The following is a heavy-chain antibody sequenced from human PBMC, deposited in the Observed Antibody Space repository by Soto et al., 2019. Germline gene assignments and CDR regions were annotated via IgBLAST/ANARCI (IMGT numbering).Heavy chain of an antibody. V-gene: IGHV3-30-3*01. CDR3: ARDPRRRALAGDYFDY. CDR1: GGTFSSYA. D-gene: IGHD6-19*01. Sequence: QVQLVQSGAEVKKPGSSVKVSCKASGGTFSSYAMHWVRQAPGKGLEWVAVISYDGSSKYYADSVKGRFTVSRDNSKNTLYVHMNSLRAEDTAVYYCARDPRRRALAGDYFDYWGQGTLVTVSS. J-gene: IGHJ4*02. CDR2: ISYDGSSK.